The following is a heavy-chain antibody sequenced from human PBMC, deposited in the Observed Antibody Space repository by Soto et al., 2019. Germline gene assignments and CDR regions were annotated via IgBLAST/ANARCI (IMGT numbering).Heavy chain of an antibody. V-gene: IGHV1-69*01. J-gene: IGHJ6*02. CDR1: GGTFSSYA. Sequence: QVQLVQSGAEVKKPGSSVKVSCKASGGTFSSYAISWVRQAPGQGLEWMGGIIPIFGTANYAQKFQGRVTITADESTSTAYMELSSLRTEHTAVYYCARAGVVPAASHYYSYGTDVWGQGPAVTVSS. CDR2: IIPIFGTA. CDR3: ARAGVVPAASHYYSYGTDV. D-gene: IGHD2-2*01.